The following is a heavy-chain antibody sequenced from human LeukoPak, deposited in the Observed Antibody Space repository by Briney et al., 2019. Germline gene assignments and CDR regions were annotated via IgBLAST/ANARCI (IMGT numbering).Heavy chain of an antibody. Sequence: SQTLSLACAISGDSVSSNSAAWDWIRQSPSRGLEWLGRTYYRSKWFYDYAVSVKSRITINPDTSKNQFSLLLNSVTPEDTAVYYCTRDSGLGNDAFDVWGQGTMVTVSS. CDR3: TRDSGLGNDAFDV. CDR2: TYYRSKWFY. D-gene: IGHD3-10*01. CDR1: GDSVSSNSAA. V-gene: IGHV6-1*01. J-gene: IGHJ3*01.